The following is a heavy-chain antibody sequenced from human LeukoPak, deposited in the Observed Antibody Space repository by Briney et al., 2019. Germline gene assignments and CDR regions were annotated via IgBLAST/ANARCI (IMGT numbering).Heavy chain of an antibody. CDR3: ARDALKYYYDSSGYSGRGDDAFDI. D-gene: IGHD3-22*01. V-gene: IGHV1-2*02. Sequence: ASVKVSCKASGYTFTGYYMHWVRQAPGQGLEWMGWINPNSGGTNYAQKFQGRVTMTRDTSISTAYMELSRLRSDDTAVYYCARDALKYYYDSSGYSGRGDDAFDIWGQGTMVTVSS. CDR1: GYTFTGYY. J-gene: IGHJ3*02. CDR2: INPNSGGT.